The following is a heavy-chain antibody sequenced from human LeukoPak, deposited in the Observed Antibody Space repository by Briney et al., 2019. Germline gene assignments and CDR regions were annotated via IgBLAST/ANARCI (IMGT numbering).Heavy chain of an antibody. V-gene: IGHV4-30-4*07. D-gene: IGHD4-23*01. CDR1: GGSISSSSYS. CDR2: IYYSGST. J-gene: IGHJ2*01. Sequence: SETLSLTCTVSGGSISSSSYSWSWIRQPPGKGLEWIGYIYYSGSTYYNPSLKSRVTISVDTSKNQFSLKLSSVTAADTAVYYCARGTVVTPRYWYFDLWGRGTLVTVSS. CDR3: ARGTVVTPRYWYFDL.